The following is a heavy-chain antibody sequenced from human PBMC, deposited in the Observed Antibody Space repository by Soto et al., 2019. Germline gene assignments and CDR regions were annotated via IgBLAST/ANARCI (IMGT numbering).Heavy chain of an antibody. J-gene: IGHJ4*02. V-gene: IGHV4-31*03. CDR3: ARFNVLDTNSYFDY. CDR1: GDSISSGGHY. CDR2: VYYTGTT. D-gene: IGHD3-16*01. Sequence: QVQLQESGPGLVKPSQSLSLTCTVSGDSISSGGHYWSWIRQHPGKGLEWIGNVYYTGTTFSNPSLKSRVAMSVDTSKNQVSLKVSSVTAADTAVYFCARFNVLDTNSYFDYWGPGTLVTVSS.